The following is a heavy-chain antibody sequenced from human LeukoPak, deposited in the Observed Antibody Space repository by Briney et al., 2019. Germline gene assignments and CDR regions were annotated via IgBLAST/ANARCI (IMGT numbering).Heavy chain of an antibody. D-gene: IGHD4-23*01. Sequence: GGSLRLXCAASGFTVSSNYMRWVRQAPGKGLEWVSVIYSGGSTYYADSVKGRFTISRDNAKNSLYLQMNSLRAEDTAVYYCARPPMFDYGGNSRWFDPWGQGTLVTVSS. CDR3: ARPPMFDYGGNSRWFDP. V-gene: IGHV3-66*04. CDR2: IYSGGST. J-gene: IGHJ5*02. CDR1: GFTVSSNY.